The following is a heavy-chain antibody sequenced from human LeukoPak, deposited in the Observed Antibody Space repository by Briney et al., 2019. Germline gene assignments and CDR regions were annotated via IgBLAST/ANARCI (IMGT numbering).Heavy chain of an antibody. Sequence: GASVKVSCKASGYTFTGYYMHWLRQAPGQGLEWMGWINPNNGGTNYAQRFQGRVTMTRDTSISTAYMELSRLRSDDTAVYYCASGPSLGTTHPYFDYWGQGTLVTVSS. CDR2: INPNNGGT. CDR1: GYTFTGYY. CDR3: ASGPSLGTTHPYFDY. V-gene: IGHV1-2*02. J-gene: IGHJ4*02. D-gene: IGHD2-15*01.